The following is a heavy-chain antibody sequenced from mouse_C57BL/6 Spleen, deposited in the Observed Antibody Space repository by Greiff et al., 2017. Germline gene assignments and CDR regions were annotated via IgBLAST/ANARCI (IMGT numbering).Heavy chain of an antibody. J-gene: IGHJ1*03. D-gene: IGHD1-1*01. CDR3: ARYDYYGSSYDPSYWYFDV. CDR1: GYTFTSYW. Sequence: VQLQQSGAELVKPGASVKLSCKASGYTFTSYWMHWVKQRPGQGLEWIGMIHPNSGSTNYNEKFKSKATLTVDKSSSTAYMQLSSLTSEDSAVYYCARYDYYGSSYDPSYWYFDVWGTGTMVTVSS. CDR2: IHPNSGST. V-gene: IGHV1-64*01.